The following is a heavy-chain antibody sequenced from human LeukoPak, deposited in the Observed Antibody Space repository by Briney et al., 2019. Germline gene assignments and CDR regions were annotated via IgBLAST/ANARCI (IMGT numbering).Heavy chain of an antibody. CDR2: IIPILGIA. J-gene: IGHJ6*04. CDR3: ARGLALGYCSGGSCYAYDV. V-gene: IGHV1-69*04. CDR1: GGTFSSYA. Sequence: GASVKVSCKASGGTFSSYAISWVRQAPGQGLEWMGRIIPILGIANYAQKFQGRVTITADKSTSTAYMELSSLRSEDTAVYYCARGLALGYCSGGSCYAYDVWGKETTVTVSS. D-gene: IGHD2-15*01.